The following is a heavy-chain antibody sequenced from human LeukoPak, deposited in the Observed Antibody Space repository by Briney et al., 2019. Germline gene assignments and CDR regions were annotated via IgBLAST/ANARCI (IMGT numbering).Heavy chain of an antibody. CDR3: ARDPYSGGYGAYYYYYMDV. V-gene: IGHV3-21*01. CDR1: GFTFDTYI. J-gene: IGHJ6*03. CDR2: ISSHSTYI. Sequence: PGGSLRLSCAASGFTFDTYIINWVRQAPGKGLEWVSSISSHSTYIHYADSVRGRFTISRDNAENSLYLQMNSLRDEDTAVYYCARDPYSGGYGAYYYYYMDVWGKGTTVTVSS. D-gene: IGHD6-19*01.